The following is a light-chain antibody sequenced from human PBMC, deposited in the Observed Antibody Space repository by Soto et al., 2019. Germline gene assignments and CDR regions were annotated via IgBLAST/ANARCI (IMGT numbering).Light chain of an antibody. CDR3: MQALQTPPYT. Sequence: DIVMTQSPLSLPVTPGEPASISCRSSQSLLHSNGYNYLDWYLQKPGQSPQLLIYLGSNRASGVPDRFSGSGSGTDFTLKISRVEAEDVGVSYCMQALQTPPYTVGQGTKLEIK. CDR1: QSLLHSNGYNY. J-gene: IGKJ2*01. CDR2: LGS. V-gene: IGKV2-28*01.